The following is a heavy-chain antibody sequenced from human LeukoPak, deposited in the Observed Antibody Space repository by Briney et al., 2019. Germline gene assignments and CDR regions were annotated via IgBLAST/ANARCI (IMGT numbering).Heavy chain of an antibody. D-gene: IGHD1-1*01. CDR2: INPKSGRT. Sequence: ASVKVSCKASGYTFSDYYFHWVRQAPGQGLEWMGYINPKSGRTNYAQNFQGRVTITGDTSISTAYMELSSLRSDDAAVYYCARDLAPTVHGVYFDYWSQGILVTVSS. J-gene: IGHJ4*02. V-gene: IGHV1-2*02. CDR3: ARDLAPTVHGVYFDY. CDR1: GYTFSDYY.